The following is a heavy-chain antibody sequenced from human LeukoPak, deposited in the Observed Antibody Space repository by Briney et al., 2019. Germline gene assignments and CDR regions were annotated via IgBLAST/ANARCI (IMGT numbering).Heavy chain of an antibody. CDR2: ISGSGGST. CDR3: AKDAPLWLQLDY. V-gene: IGHV3-23*01. J-gene: IGHJ4*02. D-gene: IGHD5-18*01. CDR1: GFTLSDAY. Sequence: GGSLRLSCSASGFTLSDAYMTWVRQTPGKGLEWVSAISGSGGSTYYADSVKGRFTISRDNSKNTLYLQMNSLRAEDTAVYYCAKDAPLWLQLDYWGQGTLVTVSS.